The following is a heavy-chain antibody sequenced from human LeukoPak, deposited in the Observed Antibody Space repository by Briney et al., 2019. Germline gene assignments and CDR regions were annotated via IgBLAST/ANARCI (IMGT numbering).Heavy chain of an antibody. CDR3: ARDSGSDWTY. CDR2: IYSGGST. CDR1: GFTFKNYW. D-gene: IGHD3/OR15-3a*01. J-gene: IGHJ4*02. V-gene: IGHV3-66*01. Sequence: GGSLRLSCAASGFTFKNYWMTWVRQAPGKGLEWVSVIYSGGSTYYADSVKGRFTISRDNSKNTLYLQMNSLRAEDTAVYYCARDSGSDWTYWGQGTLVTASS.